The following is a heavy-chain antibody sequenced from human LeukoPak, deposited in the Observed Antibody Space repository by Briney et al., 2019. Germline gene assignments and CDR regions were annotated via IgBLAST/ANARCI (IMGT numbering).Heavy chain of an antibody. CDR2: IWYDGSNK. CDR3: AKGGSSFDY. V-gene: IGHV3-33*06. CDR1: GFTFSSYG. J-gene: IGHJ4*02. Sequence: GGSLRLSCAASGFTFSSYGMHWVRQAPGKGLEWVAVIWYDGSNKYYADSVKGRFTISRDNSKNTLYLQMNSLRAEDTAVYHCAKGGSSFDYWGQGTLVTVSS. D-gene: IGHD6-13*01.